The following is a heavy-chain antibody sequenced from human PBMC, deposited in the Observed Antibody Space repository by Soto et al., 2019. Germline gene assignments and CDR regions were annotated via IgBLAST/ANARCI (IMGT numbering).Heavy chain of an antibody. CDR3: ARGRVTIFGVVTYYYYGMDV. D-gene: IGHD3-3*01. Sequence: GASVKVSCKASGGTFSSYAISWVRQAPGQGLEWMGGIIPIFGTANYAQKFQGRVTITADESTSTAYMELSSLRSEDTAVYYCARGRVTIFGVVTYYYYGMDVWGQGTTVTVSS. V-gene: IGHV1-69*13. CDR1: GGTFSSYA. J-gene: IGHJ6*02. CDR2: IIPIFGTA.